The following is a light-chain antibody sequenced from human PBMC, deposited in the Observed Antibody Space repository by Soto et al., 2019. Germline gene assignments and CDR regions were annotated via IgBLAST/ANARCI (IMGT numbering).Light chain of an antibody. CDR2: DGS. CDR1: QSISSW. V-gene: IGKV1-5*01. Sequence: DIQMTQSPSTLSATAGDRVTITCRASQSISSWLAWYQQKPGKASKLLIYDGSSVESGVPSRFSGSGSGTEFTLTISSLQPDDFATYYCQQYNSYPWTFGQGTKVDI. CDR3: QQYNSYPWT. J-gene: IGKJ1*01.